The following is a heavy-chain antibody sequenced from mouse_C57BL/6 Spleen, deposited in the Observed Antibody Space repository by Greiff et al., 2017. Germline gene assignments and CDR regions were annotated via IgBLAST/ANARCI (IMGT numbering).Heavy chain of an antibody. V-gene: IGHV1-64*01. CDR3: ARRHYYGSSLYYFDY. D-gene: IGHD1-1*01. J-gene: IGHJ2*01. CDR2: IHPNSGST. CDR1: GYTFTSYW. Sequence: QAQLQQPGAELVKPGASVKLSCKASGYTFTSYWMHWVKQRPGQGLEWIGMIHPNSGSTNYNEKFKSKATLTVDKSSSTAYMQLSSLTSEDSAVYYCARRHYYGSSLYYFDYWGQGTTLTVSS.